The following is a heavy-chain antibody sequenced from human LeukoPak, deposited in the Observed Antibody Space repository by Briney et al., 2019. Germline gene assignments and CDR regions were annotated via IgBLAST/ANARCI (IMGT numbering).Heavy chain of an antibody. CDR3: ARDLARNWFDP. Sequence: SETLSLTCTVSGGSISSYYWSWIRQPAGNGLEWIGRIYTSVSTNYNPSLKRRVTMSVDTSQNQFSLKLNSVTAADTAVYYYARDLARNWFDPWGQGTLVTVSS. J-gene: IGHJ5*02. V-gene: IGHV4-4*07. CDR2: IYTSVST. CDR1: GGSISSYY.